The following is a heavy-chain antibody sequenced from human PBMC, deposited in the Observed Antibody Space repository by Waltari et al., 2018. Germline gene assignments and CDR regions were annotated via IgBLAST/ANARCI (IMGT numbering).Heavy chain of an antibody. V-gene: IGHV1-69*01. Sequence: KVSCKASGGTFSSYAISWVRQAPGQGLEWMGGIIPIFGTANYAQKFQGRVTITADESTSTAYMELSSLRSEDTAVYYCARTSSGYSSSWYYFDYWGQGTLVTVSS. CDR2: IIPIFGTA. D-gene: IGHD6-13*01. J-gene: IGHJ4*02. CDR3: ARTSSGYSSSWYYFDY. CDR1: GGTFSSYA.